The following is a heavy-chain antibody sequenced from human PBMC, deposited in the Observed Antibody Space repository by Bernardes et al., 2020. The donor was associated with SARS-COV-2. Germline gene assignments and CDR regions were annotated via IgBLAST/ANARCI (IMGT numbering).Heavy chain of an antibody. CDR2: INPNSGGT. V-gene: IGHV1-2*02. CDR1: GYTFTGYY. Sequence: ASVKVSCKASGYTFTGYYMHWVRQAPGQGLEWMGWINPNSGGTNYAQKFQGRVTMTRDTSISTAYMELSRLRSDDTDVYYCARDRKYQLLSSHARPYGMDVWGQGTTVTVSS. D-gene: IGHD2-2*01. CDR3: ARDRKYQLLSSHARPYGMDV. J-gene: IGHJ6*02.